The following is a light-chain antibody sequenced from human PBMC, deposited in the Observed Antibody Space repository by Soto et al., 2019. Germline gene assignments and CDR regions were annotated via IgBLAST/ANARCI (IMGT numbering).Light chain of an antibody. CDR2: AAS. CDR3: QQSYSTPRT. CDR1: QTIITY. J-gene: IGKJ2*01. Sequence: DIQMTQAPSSLSASVGDRVSITCRASQTIITYLNWYQQKPGKAPKLLISAASNLQSGVPSRFSGSGSETEFTLTISSVQPEDFSTYYGQQSYSTPRTVGQGTKLEIK. V-gene: IGKV1-39*01.